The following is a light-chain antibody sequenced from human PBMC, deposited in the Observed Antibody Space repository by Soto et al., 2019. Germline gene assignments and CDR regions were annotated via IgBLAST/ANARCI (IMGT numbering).Light chain of an antibody. Sequence: EIVLPQSPGTLSLSPGERATLSCRASRSFSSSYLAWYQHKPGQAPRLLIYAASSRATGIPDRFIGSGSGTDFTLTISRLEPDDSAVYYCHHYDSSPPYTFGQGTRLEI. CDR3: HHYDSSPPYT. J-gene: IGKJ5*01. V-gene: IGKV3-20*01. CDR2: AAS. CDR1: RSFSSSY.